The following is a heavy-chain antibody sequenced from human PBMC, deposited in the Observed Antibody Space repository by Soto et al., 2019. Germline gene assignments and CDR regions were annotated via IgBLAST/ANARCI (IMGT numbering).Heavy chain of an antibody. V-gene: IGHV1-18*01. CDR1: GYTLTSYG. CDR3: ATPTGYSYYYYGMEV. J-gene: IGHJ6*02. D-gene: IGHD3-9*01. CDR2: ISVYNGDT. Sequence: ASVKVSCNASGYTLTSYGISLVRQAPGQGLEWVGWISVYNGDTHYAQKFQGRVTMTTDTSTSTAYMELRSLRSDDTAVYYCATPTGYSYYYYGMEVWGQGTTVTVSS.